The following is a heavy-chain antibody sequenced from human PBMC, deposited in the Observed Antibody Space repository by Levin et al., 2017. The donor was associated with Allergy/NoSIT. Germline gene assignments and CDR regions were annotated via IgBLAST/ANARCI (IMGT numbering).Heavy chain of an antibody. CDR3: ARAYTTAGIYYYYGMDV. D-gene: IGHD6-13*01. J-gene: IGHJ6*02. Sequence: GESLKISCKGSGYSFTSYWIGWVRQMPGKGLEWMGIIYPGDSDTRYSPSFQGQVTISADKSISTAYLQWSSLKASDTAMYYCARAYTTAGIYYYYGMDVWGQGTTVTVSS. V-gene: IGHV5-51*01. CDR1: GYSFTSYW. CDR2: IYPGDSDT.